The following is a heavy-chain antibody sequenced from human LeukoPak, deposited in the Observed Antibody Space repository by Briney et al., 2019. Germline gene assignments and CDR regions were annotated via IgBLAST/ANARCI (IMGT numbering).Heavy chain of an antibody. CDR3: ARHSICFDP. CDR1: GGSISSFY. CDR2: IYYSGST. V-gene: IGHV4-59*08. Sequence: SSETLSLTCTVSGGSISSFYWSWIRQPPGKGLEWIGYIYYSGSTNYNPSLKSRVTISVDTSKNQFSLKLTSVTAADTAVYYCARHSICFDPWGQGTLVTVSS. J-gene: IGHJ5*02.